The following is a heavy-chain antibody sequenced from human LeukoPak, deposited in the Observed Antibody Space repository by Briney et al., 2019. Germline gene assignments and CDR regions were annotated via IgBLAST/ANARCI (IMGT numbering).Heavy chain of an antibody. Sequence: PGGSLRLSCAASGFTFSSYSMNWVRQAPGKGLEWVSAISGSGGSTYYADSVKGRFTISRDNSKNTLYLQMNSLRAEDTAVYYCAKDLRVATSQGGDYYFDYWGQGTLVTVSS. J-gene: IGHJ4*02. D-gene: IGHD5-24*01. CDR3: AKDLRVATSQGGDYYFDY. CDR2: ISGSGGST. V-gene: IGHV3-23*01. CDR1: GFTFSSYS.